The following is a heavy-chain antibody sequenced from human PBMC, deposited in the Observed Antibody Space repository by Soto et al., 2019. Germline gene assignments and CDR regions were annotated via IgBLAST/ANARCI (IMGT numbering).Heavy chain of an antibody. V-gene: IGHV1-69*08. CDR1: GGTFSSYT. D-gene: IGHD2-2*02. CDR2: IIPILGIA. J-gene: IGHJ4*02. Sequence: QVQLVQSGAEVKKPGSSVKVSCKASGGTFSSYTISWVRQAPGQGVEWMGRIIPILGIANYAQKFQGRVTITADKSTSTAYMELSSLRSEDTAVYYCARETAAIPDYWGQGTLVTVSS. CDR3: ARETAAIPDY.